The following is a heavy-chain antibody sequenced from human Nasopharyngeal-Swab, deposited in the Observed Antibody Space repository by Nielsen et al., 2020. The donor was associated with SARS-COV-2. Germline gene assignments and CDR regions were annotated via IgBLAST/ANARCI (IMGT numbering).Heavy chain of an antibody. Sequence: GEPLKISCSASGFTFSSYAMHWVRQAPGKGLEYVSAISSNGGSTYYADSVKGRFTISRDNSKNTLYLQMGSLRAEDTAVYYCVKAGLGFRIAAAETGIAVAGTVGGYGMDVWGQGTTVTVSS. V-gene: IGHV3-64D*06. CDR3: VKAGLGFRIAAAETGIAVAGTVGGYGMDV. CDR2: ISSNGGST. J-gene: IGHJ6*02. CDR1: GFTFSSYA. D-gene: IGHD6-19*01.